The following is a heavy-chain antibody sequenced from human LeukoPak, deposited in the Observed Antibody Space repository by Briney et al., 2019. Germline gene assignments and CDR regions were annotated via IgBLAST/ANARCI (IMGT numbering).Heavy chain of an antibody. CDR2: IYYSGST. V-gene: IGHV4-59*01. CDR3: ASLSSGSYNWFDP. D-gene: IGHD1-26*01. CDR1: GGSISGSY. Sequence: PSETLSLTCTVSGGSISGSYWNWIRQPPGKGLEWIGYIYYSGSTNYNPSLKSRVTISVDTSKNQFSLKLSSVTAADTAVYYCASLSSGSYNWFDPWGRGTLVTVSS. J-gene: IGHJ5*02.